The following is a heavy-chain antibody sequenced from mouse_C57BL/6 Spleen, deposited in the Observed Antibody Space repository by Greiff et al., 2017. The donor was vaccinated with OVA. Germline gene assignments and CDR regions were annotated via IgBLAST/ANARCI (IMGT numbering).Heavy chain of an antibody. CDR1: GFTFSSYA. J-gene: IGHJ1*03. V-gene: IGHV5-9-1*02. Sequence: EVNVVESGEGLVKPGGSLKLSCAASGFTFSSYAMSWVRQTPEKRLEWVAYISSGGDYIYYADTVKGRFTISRDNARNTLYLQMSSLKSEDTAMYYCTRDGYWYFDVWGTGTTVTVSS. D-gene: IGHD2-3*01. CDR3: TRDGYWYFDV. CDR2: ISSGGDYI.